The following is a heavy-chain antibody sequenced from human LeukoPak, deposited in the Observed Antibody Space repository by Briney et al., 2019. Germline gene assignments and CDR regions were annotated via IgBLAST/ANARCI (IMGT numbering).Heavy chain of an antibody. CDR3: AKAKTAAGSDY. CDR2: ISGTGGTT. CDR1: GFTFSNYA. V-gene: IGHV3-23*01. J-gene: IGHJ4*02. Sequence: GGSLRLSCAASGFTFSNYAMSWVRQAPGKGLEWVSAISGTGGTTYYADSVRGRFTISRDNSKNTLYLQMNSLRAEDTAVYFCAKAKTAAGSDYWGQGTLVTVSS. D-gene: IGHD6-13*01.